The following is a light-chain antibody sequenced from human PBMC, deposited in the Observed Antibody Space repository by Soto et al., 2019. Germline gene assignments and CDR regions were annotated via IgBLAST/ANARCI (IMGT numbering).Light chain of an antibody. V-gene: IGLV2-23*01. CDR1: SSDVGSYNV. J-gene: IGLJ1*01. Sequence: QSALTQPASVSGSPGQSITISCTGTSSDVGSYNVVSWYQQHPGKAPALMIYEATKRPSGVSNRFSGSKSGNTASLTISGLQAEDEADYYCCSFVGSNNYVFGTAPKVTGL. CDR3: CSFVGSNNYV. CDR2: EAT.